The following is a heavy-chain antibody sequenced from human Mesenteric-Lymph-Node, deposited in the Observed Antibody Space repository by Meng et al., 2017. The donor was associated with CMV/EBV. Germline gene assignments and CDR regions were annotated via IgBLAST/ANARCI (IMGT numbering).Heavy chain of an antibody. CDR3: ARDADHYDFWSGADY. Sequence: GESLKISCVVSGFTISSHYMSWVRQAPGKGLEWVSLIYSGGQTYYSDSVKGRFTMSRDNSKSTLYLQMNSLRAEDTAVYYCARDADHYDFWSGADYWGQGTLVTVSS. CDR2: IYSGGQT. D-gene: IGHD3-3*01. J-gene: IGHJ4*02. V-gene: IGHV3-66*01. CDR1: GFTISSHY.